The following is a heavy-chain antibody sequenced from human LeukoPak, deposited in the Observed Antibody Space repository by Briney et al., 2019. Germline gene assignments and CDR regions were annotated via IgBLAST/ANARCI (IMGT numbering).Heavy chain of an antibody. V-gene: IGHV1-69*04. CDR2: IIPILGIA. D-gene: IGHD4-23*01. J-gene: IGHJ4*02. Sequence: ASVKVSCKASGGTFSSYAISWVRQAPGQGLEWMGRIIPILGIANYAQKFQGRVTITADKSTSTAYVELSSLRSEDTAVYYCARETTVVTFDYWGQGTLVTVSS. CDR1: GGTFSSYA. CDR3: ARETTVVTFDY.